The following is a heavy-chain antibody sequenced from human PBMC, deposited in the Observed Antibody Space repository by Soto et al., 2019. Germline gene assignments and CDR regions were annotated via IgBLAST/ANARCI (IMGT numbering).Heavy chain of an antibody. V-gene: IGHV2-5*02. D-gene: IGHD5-12*01. CDR1: GFSLSTSGVG. Sequence: QITLKESGHTLVKPTQTLTLTCTFSGFSLSTSGVGVGWIRQSPGKALEWLALIYWDDDKRYSPSLKSRLTITKETAKHQVVLTMTNRDPVDTATYYCAHSPTLDLNRGYSGYDFAYWGQGTLVTVSS. CDR3: AHSPTLDLNRGYSGYDFAY. J-gene: IGHJ4*02. CDR2: IYWDDDK.